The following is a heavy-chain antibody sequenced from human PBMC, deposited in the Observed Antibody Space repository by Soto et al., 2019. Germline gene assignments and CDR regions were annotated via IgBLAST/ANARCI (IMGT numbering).Heavy chain of an antibody. CDR1: GFTFSSYA. Sequence: EVQLLESGGGLVQPGGSLRISCTASGFTFSSYAMSWVRQAPGKGLEWVSSISGSGDNTYYADSVKGRFTISRDNSKNTLYPQMNSLRAEDTAVYYCAKGISRSSGWYPDFDYWGQGTLVTVSS. J-gene: IGHJ4*02. CDR2: ISGSGDNT. D-gene: IGHD6-19*01. CDR3: AKGISRSSGWYPDFDY. V-gene: IGHV3-23*01.